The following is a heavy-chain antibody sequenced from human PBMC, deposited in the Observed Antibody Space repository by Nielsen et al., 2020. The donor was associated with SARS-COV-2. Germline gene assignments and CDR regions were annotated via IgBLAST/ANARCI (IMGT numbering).Heavy chain of an antibody. CDR2: IDPGDSHT. Sequence: GESLKISCRASGNNFINYWIGWVRQMPGKGLEWMGRIDPGDSHTNYNPSFQGHVSISVDKSVTTAYLQWSSLRASDTAMYYCARHGAHYGMDVWGQGTTVAVSS. J-gene: IGHJ6*02. V-gene: IGHV5-10-1*01. D-gene: IGHD3-16*01. CDR1: GNNFINYW. CDR3: ARHGAHYGMDV.